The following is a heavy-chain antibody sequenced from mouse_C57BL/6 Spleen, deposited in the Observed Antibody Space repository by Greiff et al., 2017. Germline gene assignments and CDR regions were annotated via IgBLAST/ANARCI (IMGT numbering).Heavy chain of an antibody. D-gene: IGHD1-1*01. CDR3: ARETVVASSYFDY. CDR1: GYAFSSSW. V-gene: IGHV1-82*01. Sequence: VKLVESGPELVKPGASVKISCKASGYAFSSSWMNWVKQRPGKGLEWIGRIYPGDGDTNYNGKFKGKATLTADKSSSTAYMQLSSLTSEDSAVYFCARETVVASSYFDYWGQGTTLTVSS. J-gene: IGHJ2*01. CDR2: IYPGDGDT.